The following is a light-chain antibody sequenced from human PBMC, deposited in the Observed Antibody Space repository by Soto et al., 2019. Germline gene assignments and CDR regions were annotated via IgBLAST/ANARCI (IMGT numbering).Light chain of an antibody. CDR2: KAS. CDR3: QQYHRYST. V-gene: IGKV1-5*03. CDR1: QTISSW. Sequence: DIQMTQSPSTLSGSVGDRVTITCRASQTISSWLAWYQQKPGKAPKLLIYKASTLKSVVPSRFSGSGSGTEFTLTISSLESDDFATYYCQQYHRYSTFGQGTKVDI. J-gene: IGKJ1*01.